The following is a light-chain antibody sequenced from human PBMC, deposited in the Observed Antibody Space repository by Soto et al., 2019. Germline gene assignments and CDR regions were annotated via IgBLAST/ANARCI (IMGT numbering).Light chain of an antibody. Sequence: DIQMTQSPASLSASVGDRITITCQASQVITNYLSWHQQKQGKAPRLLIYDASNLETGVPSRFSGSASGTDVTFTISSLQPEHITTFYCQQYHNFLRSLGQGTKVDIK. V-gene: IGKV1-33*01. J-gene: IGKJ1*01. CDR2: DAS. CDR3: QQYHNFLRS. CDR1: QVITNY.